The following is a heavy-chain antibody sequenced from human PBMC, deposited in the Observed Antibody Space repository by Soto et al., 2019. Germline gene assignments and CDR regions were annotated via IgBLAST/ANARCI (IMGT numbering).Heavy chain of an antibody. CDR1: GGSISSDVYH. CDR2: IYYSGRT. D-gene: IGHD6-13*01. CDR3: ARAAAAGTIADF. V-gene: IGHV4-31*03. Sequence: SETLSLTCTVSGGSISSDVYHWSWIRQHPGRGLEWIGYIYYSGRTYYNPSLKSRVTISADTSKNQFSLKLSSVTAADTAVYYCARAAAAGTIADFWGQGTLVTVSS. J-gene: IGHJ4*02.